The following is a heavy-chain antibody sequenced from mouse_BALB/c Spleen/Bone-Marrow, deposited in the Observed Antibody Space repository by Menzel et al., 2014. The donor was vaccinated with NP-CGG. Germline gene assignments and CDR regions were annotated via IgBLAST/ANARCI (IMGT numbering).Heavy chain of an antibody. D-gene: IGHD1-1*01. V-gene: IGHV1-15*01. CDR1: GYTFTDYE. CDR3: TREGYYGSSPAWFAY. CDR2: IDPETGGT. J-gene: IGHJ3*01. Sequence: QVQLQQSGAELVRPGASVKLSCKALGYTFTDYEMHWVKQTPVRGLEWIGAIDPETGGTAYNQKFKGKATLTADKSSSTAYMELRSLTSEDSAVYYCTREGYYGSSPAWFAYWGQGTLVTVSA.